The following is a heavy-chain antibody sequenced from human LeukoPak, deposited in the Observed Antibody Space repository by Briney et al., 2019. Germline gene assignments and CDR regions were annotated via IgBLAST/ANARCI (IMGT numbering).Heavy chain of an antibody. J-gene: IGHJ4*02. V-gene: IGHV4-34*01. CDR1: GGPFSGYY. Sequence: SETLSLTCAVYGGPFSGYYWSWIRQPPGKGLEWIGEINHSGSTNYNPSLKSRVTISVDTSKNQFSLKLSSVTAADTAVYYCARGIVIGYSSSSGYFDYWGQGTLVTVSS. CDR2: INHSGST. CDR3: ARGIVIGYSSSSGYFDY. D-gene: IGHD6-6*01.